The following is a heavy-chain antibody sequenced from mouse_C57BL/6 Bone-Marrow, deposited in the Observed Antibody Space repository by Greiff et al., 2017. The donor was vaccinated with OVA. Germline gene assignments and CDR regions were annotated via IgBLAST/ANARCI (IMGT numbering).Heavy chain of an antibody. CDR3: ARYGYFDV. CDR2: INSDGGST. CDR1: EYTFPSYD. J-gene: IGHJ1*01. V-gene: IGHV5-2*03. Sequence: EVMLVESGGGLVQPGESLKLSCEATEYTFPSYDMSWVRQTPEKSLELVAAINSDGGSTYYPDTLKSPFTISRDNSYKTMYMQMSSLTSEDSAVYYCARYGYFDVWGQGTTVTVSA.